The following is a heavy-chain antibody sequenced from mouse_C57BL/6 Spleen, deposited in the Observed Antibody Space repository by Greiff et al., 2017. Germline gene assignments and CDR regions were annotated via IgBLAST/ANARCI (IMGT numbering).Heavy chain of an antibody. J-gene: IGHJ2*01. D-gene: IGHD1-1*01. V-gene: IGHV1-54*01. CDR2: INPGSGGT. CDR1: GYAFTNYL. CDR3: ARGTTVVFDY. Sequence: VKLQESGAELVRPGTSVKVSCKASGYAFTNYLIEWVKQRPGQGLEWIGVINPGSGGTNYNEKFKGKATLTADKSSSTAYMQLSSLTSEDSAVYFCARGTTVVFDYWGQGTTLTVSS.